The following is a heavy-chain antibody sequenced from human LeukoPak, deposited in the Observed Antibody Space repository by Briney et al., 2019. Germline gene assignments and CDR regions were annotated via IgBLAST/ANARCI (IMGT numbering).Heavy chain of an antibody. CDR1: GYTFTSYY. V-gene: IGHV1-46*01. CDR3: AREVATPAAFDY. Sequence: GASVKVSCKASGYTFTSYYMHWVRQAPGQGLEWMGIIDPSGGSTSYAQKFQGRVTMTRDTSTSTVYMELSSLRSEDTAVYYCAREVATPAAFDYWGQGTLVTVSS. J-gene: IGHJ4*02. CDR2: IDPSGGST. D-gene: IGHD6-13*01.